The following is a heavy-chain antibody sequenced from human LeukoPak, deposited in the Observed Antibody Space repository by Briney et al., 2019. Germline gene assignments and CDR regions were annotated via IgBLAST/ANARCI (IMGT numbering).Heavy chain of an antibody. CDR1: GYTFTGYY. Sequence: ASVKVSCKASGYTFTGYYMHWVRQAPGQGLEWMGWINPNSGGTNYAQKFQGRVTMTRDTSISTAYMELSRLRSDDTAVYYCARLNDYGDYEYSAGVDYWGQGTLVTVSS. CDR2: INPNSGGT. J-gene: IGHJ4*02. V-gene: IGHV1-2*02. CDR3: ARLNDYGDYEYSAGVDY. D-gene: IGHD4-17*01.